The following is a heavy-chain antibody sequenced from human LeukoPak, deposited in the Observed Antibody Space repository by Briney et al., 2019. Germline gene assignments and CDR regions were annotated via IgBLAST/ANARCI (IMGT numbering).Heavy chain of an antibody. CDR2: MGTYEGDT. CDR1: SR. J-gene: IGHJ5*01. CDR3: ARDLWNFDDSDGYNKDFGS. Sequence: GASVKVSCKASSRISWVRQAPGQGLEWMAWMGTYEGDTYYAQKFQGRATVTTDRSTSTAYMELRTLRSDDTAVYYCARDLWNFDDSDGYNKDFGSWGQGTLITVSS. D-gene: IGHD3-9*01. V-gene: IGHV1-18*01.